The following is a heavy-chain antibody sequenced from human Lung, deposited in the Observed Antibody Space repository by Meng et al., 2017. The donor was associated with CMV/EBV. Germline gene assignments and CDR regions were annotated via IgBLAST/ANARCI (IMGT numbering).Heavy chain of an antibody. J-gene: IGHJ4*02. V-gene: IGHV4-4*02. CDR1: GVSISSNIR. D-gene: IGHD1-26*01. CDR2: IDDSGST. CDR3: ARGKQDAWELLAY. Sequence: PQTSGPGLVTPSWTLSLTCGVSGVSISSNIRWTWVRQSPGKGLEWIGDIDDSGSTNYNPSLNSRISISLDKSKNHFSLKVNSVTAADTAVYYCARGKQDAWELLAYWGQGALVTVSS.